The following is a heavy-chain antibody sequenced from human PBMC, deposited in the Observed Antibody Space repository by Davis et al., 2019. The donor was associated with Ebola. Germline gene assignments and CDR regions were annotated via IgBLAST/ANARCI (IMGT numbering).Heavy chain of an antibody. J-gene: IGHJ3*02. CDR1: GYSFTSYW. V-gene: IGHV5-51*01. D-gene: IGHD1-7*01. CDR2: IYPGDSDT. CDR3: ARLQGSITGTTGTNDAFDI. Sequence: GESLKISCKGSGYSFTSYWIGWVRQMPGKGLEWMGIIYPGDSDTRYSPSFQGQVTISADKSISTAYLQWSSLKASDTAMYYCARLQGSITGTTGTNDAFDIWGQGTMVTVSS.